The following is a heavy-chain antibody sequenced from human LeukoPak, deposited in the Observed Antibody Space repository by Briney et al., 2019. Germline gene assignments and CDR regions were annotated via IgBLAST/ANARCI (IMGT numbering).Heavy chain of an antibody. CDR3: VREEDCSSTSCYLP. J-gene: IGHJ5*02. CDR2: IIPIFGTA. D-gene: IGHD2-2*01. V-gene: IGHV1-69*13. CDR1: GGTFSSYA. Sequence: PWASVKVSCKASGGTFSSYAISWVRQAPGQGLEWMGGIIPIFGTANYAQKFQGRVTITADESTSTAYMELSSLRSEDTAVYYCVREEDCSSTSCYLPWGQGTLVTVSS.